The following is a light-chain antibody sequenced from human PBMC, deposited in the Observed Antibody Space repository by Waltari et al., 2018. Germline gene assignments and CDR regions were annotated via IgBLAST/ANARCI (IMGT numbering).Light chain of an antibody. CDR1: QSVSSSY. CDR2: GSS. J-gene: IGKJ1*01. Sequence: EIVLTQSPGTLSLSPGERATLSCRASQSVSSSYLAWDQQQPGQAPTVLIHGSSNRATGIPDRFSGSGSGTDFTLTISRLEPEGFAVYCCQQYGSSPWTFGQGTKVEIK. CDR3: QQYGSSPWT. V-gene: IGKV3-20*01.